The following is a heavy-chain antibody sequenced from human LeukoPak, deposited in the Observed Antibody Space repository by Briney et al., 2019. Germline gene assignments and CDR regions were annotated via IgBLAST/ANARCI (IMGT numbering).Heavy chain of an antibody. D-gene: IGHD3-10*01. CDR3: AKMETIYLRGGYYYGMDV. V-gene: IGHV3-74*01. CDR2: INSDGSST. J-gene: IGHJ6*02. CDR1: GFTFSSYW. Sequence: HPGGSLRLSCAASGFTFSSYWMHWVRHAPGKGLVWVSRINSDGSSTSYTDSVKGRFTISRDNAKNTLYLQMNSLRAEDTAVYYCAKMETIYLRGGYYYGMDVWGQGTTVTVSS.